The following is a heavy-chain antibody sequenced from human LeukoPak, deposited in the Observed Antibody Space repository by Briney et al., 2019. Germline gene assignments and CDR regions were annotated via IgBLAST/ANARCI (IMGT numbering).Heavy chain of an antibody. D-gene: IGHD6-19*01. V-gene: IGHV3-48*01. CDR3: ARVHGYSSGRYYSYMDV. J-gene: IGHJ6*03. Sequence: GGSLRLSCASSGFTFRSYSMNWVRQAPGKGLEWVSYIRSSSSTIYYADSVKGGFTISRDNAKNSLYLQVNSLRAEDTAMYYCARVHGYSSGRYYSYMDVWGKGTTVTVSS. CDR2: IRSSSSTI. CDR1: GFTFRSYS.